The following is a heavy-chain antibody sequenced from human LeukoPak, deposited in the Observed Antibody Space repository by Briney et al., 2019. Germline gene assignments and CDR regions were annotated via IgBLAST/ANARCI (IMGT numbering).Heavy chain of an antibody. J-gene: IGHJ4*02. CDR1: GYTFTSYA. CDR3: ARGSSWYWGDYFDY. Sequence: ASVRVSCKASGYTFTSYAMHWVRQAPGQRLEWMGWINAGNGNTKYSQEFQGRVTITRDTSASTAYMELSSLRSEDMAVYYCARGSSWYWGDYFDYWGQGTLVTVSS. CDR2: INAGNGNT. D-gene: IGHD6-13*01. V-gene: IGHV1-3*03.